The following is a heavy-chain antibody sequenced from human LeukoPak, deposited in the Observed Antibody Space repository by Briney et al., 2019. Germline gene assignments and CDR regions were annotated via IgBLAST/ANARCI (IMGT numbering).Heavy chain of an antibody. CDR1: GITLSNYG. J-gene: IGHJ4*02. CDR2: ISDSGGGT. V-gene: IGHV3-23*01. Sequence: GGSLRLSCAVSGITLSNYGMSWVRQAPGKGLEWVAGISDSGGGTNYADSVKGRFAISRDNPKNTLYLQMNSLRAEDTAVYFCAKRGVVIRVILVGFHKEAYYFDSWGQGALVTVSS. D-gene: IGHD3-22*01. CDR3: AKRGVVIRVILVGFHKEAYYFDS.